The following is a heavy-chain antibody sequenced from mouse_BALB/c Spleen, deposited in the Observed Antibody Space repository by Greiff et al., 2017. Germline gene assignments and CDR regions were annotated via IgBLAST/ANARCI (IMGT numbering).Heavy chain of an antibody. V-gene: IGHV5-6-4*01. CDR3: TRESMGSYHYYAMDY. J-gene: IGHJ4*01. D-gene: IGHD1-1*02. CDR1: GFTFRSYT. Sequence: EVMLVESGGGLVKPGGSLKLSCAASGFTFRSYTMSWVRQTPEKRLEWVATISSGGSYTYYPDSVKGRFTISRDNAKNTLYLQMSSLKSEDTAMYYCTRESMGSYHYYAMDYWGQGTSVTVSS. CDR2: ISSGGSYT.